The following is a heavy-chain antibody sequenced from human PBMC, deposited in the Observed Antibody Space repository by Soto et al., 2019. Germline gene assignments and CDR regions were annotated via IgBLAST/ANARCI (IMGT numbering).Heavy chain of an antibody. Sequence: QVQLVESGAEVKKPGASVKVSCKASGYTFTDYGISWVRQAPGQGLEWMGWISGYNGNTKYAQKFQGRVTMTTDTPTNTAYMELRSLRSDDTAVYYCARDREYYYDSSGNYYYHYGFGRLGPRDHGHRLL. V-gene: IGHV1-18*04. D-gene: IGHD3-22*01. CDR3: ARDREYYYDSSGNYYYHYGFGR. CDR2: ISGYNGNT. CDR1: GYTFTDYG. J-gene: IGHJ6*02.